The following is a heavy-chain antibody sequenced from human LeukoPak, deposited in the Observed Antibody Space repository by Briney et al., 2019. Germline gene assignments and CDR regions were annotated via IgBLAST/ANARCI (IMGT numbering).Heavy chain of an antibody. V-gene: IGHV3-30*03. CDR3: AREVKGYYYDSSGYPDPHYYYYYMDV. Sequence: PGRSLRLSCATSGFTFSTYGFHWVRQAPGKGLEWVADMSYDGSDKDYADSVKGRFTISRDNSKNTLYLQMNSLRAEDTAVYYCAREVKGYYYDSSGYPDPHYYYYYMDVWGKGTTVTVSS. CDR2: MSYDGSDK. J-gene: IGHJ6*03. CDR1: GFTFSTYG. D-gene: IGHD3-22*01.